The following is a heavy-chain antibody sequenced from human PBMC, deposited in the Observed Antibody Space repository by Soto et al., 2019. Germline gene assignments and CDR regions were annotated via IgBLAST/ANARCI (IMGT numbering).Heavy chain of an antibody. D-gene: IGHD6-6*01. J-gene: IGHJ4*02. V-gene: IGHV1-69*02. Sequence: GQLVQSGAEVKKPGASVKVSSKASGGTFSSYTINWVRQAPGQGLEWMGRIIPILGIANDAQKCQERVTITADKSTSTACGGLSSLRSEDTAVYYCASIHSSSSPKPDYWGQGTLVTVSS. CDR3: ASIHSSSSPKPDY. CDR1: GGTFSSYT. CDR2: IIPILGIA.